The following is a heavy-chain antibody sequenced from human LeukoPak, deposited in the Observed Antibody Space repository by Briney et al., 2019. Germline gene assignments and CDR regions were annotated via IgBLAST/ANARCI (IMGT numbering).Heavy chain of an antibody. J-gene: IGHJ4*02. CDR3: ARDYYGSGSYYTPYYFDY. CDR1: GVTFSSYA. Sequence: SVKVSCKASGVTFSSYAISWVRQAPGQGLEWMGGIIPIFGKANYAQKFQGRVTITADESTSTAYMELSSLRSEDTAVYYCARDYYGSGSYYTPYYFDYWGQGTLVTVSS. CDR2: IIPIFGKA. V-gene: IGHV1-69*13. D-gene: IGHD3-10*01.